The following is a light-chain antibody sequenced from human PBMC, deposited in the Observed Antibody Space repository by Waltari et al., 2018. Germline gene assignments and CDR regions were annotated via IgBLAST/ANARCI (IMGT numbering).Light chain of an antibody. CDR3: SSYGGRYTLI. CDR2: EVS. V-gene: IGLV2-8*01. Sequence: QSALTQPPSASGSFGQSVTISCTGTSSDVGGYDYVSWYQQHPGKGPTRLIYEVSKRPAGIPSRFSGSKSGNAASLTVSGLQAEDEADYYCSSYGGRYTLIFGGGTKLTVL. CDR1: SSDVGGYDY. J-gene: IGLJ2*01.